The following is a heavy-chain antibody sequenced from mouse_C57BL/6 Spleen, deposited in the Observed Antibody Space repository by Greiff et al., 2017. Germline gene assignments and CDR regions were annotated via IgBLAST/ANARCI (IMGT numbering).Heavy chain of an antibody. D-gene: IGHD3-2*02. V-gene: IGHV1-55*01. CDR3: ARGGNSGYGMAY. CDR1: GYTFTSYW. Sequence: QVQLQQPGAELVKPGASVKMSCKASGYTFTSYWITWVQQSPGQGLEWIGDIHPGSSSTTYNEKFKSKATFTVATSSSTAYMQLSRLKSEDSAVYYCARGGNSGYGMAYWGQGTLVTVSA. CDR2: IHPGSSST. J-gene: IGHJ4*01.